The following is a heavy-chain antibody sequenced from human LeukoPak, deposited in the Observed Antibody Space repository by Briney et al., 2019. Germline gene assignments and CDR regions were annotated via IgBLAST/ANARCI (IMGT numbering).Heavy chain of an antibody. D-gene: IGHD1-26*01. Sequence: GGSLRLSCAASGFTFDDYGMSWVRQAPGKGLEWVSGINWNGGSTGYADSVKGRFTISRDNSKNSLYLQMNSLRAEDTALYYCPREVVGATIGVVSDYYYYMDVWGKGTTVTVSS. V-gene: IGHV3-20*04. CDR1: GFTFDDYG. CDR3: PREVVGATIGVVSDYYYYMDV. CDR2: INWNGGST. J-gene: IGHJ6*03.